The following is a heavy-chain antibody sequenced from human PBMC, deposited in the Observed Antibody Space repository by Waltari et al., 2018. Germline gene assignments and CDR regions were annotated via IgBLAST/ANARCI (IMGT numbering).Heavy chain of an antibody. CDR1: GYSISSGYY. CDR3: ARSNEYCTGGVCSSFDY. D-gene: IGHD2-8*02. J-gene: IGHJ4*02. V-gene: IGHV4-38-2*01. Sequence: QVQLQESGPGLVKPSETLSLTCAVSGYSISSGYYWGWIRQPPGKGLEWIGSIYHSGSTYYNPSLKSRVTISVDTSKNQFSLKLSSVTAADTAVYYCARSNEYCTGGVCSSFDYWGQGTLVTVSS. CDR2: IYHSGST.